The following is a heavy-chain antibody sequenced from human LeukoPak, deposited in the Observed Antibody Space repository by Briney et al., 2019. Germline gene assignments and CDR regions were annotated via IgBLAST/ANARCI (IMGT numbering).Heavy chain of an antibody. D-gene: IGHD2-21*01. V-gene: IGHV4-34*01. CDR1: GPLHIYY. CDR2: ITYRRSA. J-gene: IGHJ4*02. CDR3: AAYGGDWNFDS. Sequence: SETLSLTCAVYGPLHIYYFMFIRQPPGKGLQGLGEITYRRSADYNPSLKSRLTISIDVPQRQISLQLRSVTAADTAVYYCAAYGGDWNFDSWGQGTLVTVSS.